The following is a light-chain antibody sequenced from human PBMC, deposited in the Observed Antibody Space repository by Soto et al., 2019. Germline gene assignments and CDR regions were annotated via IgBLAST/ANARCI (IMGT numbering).Light chain of an antibody. CDR1: YSNIGINF. CDR2: DNN. V-gene: IGLV1-51*01. Sequence: QSVLTQPPSVSAAPGQRVTISCSGSYSNIGINFVSWYQQLPGAAPKLLIYDNNKRPSGTPDRFSGSKSGTSATLDIAGLQTGDEADYYCATWDNRRGASVVFGGGTQLTVL. CDR3: ATWDNRRGASVV. J-gene: IGLJ2*01.